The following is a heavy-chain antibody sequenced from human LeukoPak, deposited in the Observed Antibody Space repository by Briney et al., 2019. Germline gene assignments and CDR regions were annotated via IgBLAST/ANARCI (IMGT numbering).Heavy chain of an antibody. CDR3: ARSDYYDSGGDDP. CDR1: GGSISSDDYY. D-gene: IGHD3-22*01. J-gene: IGHJ5*02. CDR2: IYYSGSP. V-gene: IGHV4-30-4*01. Sequence: SETLSLTCTVSGGSISSDDYYWSWIRQPPGKGLEWIGYIYYSGSPYYNPSLKSRVTMSLDTSKNQFSLKLSSVTAADTAVYYCARSDYYDSGGDDPWGQGTLVTVSS.